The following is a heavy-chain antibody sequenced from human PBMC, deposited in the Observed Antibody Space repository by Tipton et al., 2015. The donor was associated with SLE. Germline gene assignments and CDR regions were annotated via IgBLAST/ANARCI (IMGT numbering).Heavy chain of an antibody. V-gene: IGHV4-59*01. CDR2: IYYGGST. CDR3: ARGAVLIQDNSWFDP. CDR1: GGSISSYY. J-gene: IGHJ5*02. D-gene: IGHD2-21*01. Sequence: TLSLTCTVSGGSISSYYWSWIRQPPGKGLEWIGYIYYGGSTNYNPSLKSRVTISVDTSKNQFSLKLSSVTAADTAVYYCARGAVLIQDNSWFDPWGQGTLVTVSS.